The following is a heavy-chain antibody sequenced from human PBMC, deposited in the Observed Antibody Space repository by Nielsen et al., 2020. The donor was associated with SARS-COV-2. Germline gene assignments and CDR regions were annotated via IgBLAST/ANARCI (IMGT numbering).Heavy chain of an antibody. CDR1: GFTFTSSA. J-gene: IGHJ6*02. CDR3: AREDVGWQQLVVYYYYGMDV. CDR2: ISAYNGNT. Sequence: ASVQVSCKASGFTFTSSAVQWVRQARGQRLEWMGWISAYNGNTNYAQKLQGRVTMTTDTSTSTAYMELRSLRSDDTAVYYCAREDVGWQQLVVYYYYGMDVWGQGTTVTVSS. D-gene: IGHD6-13*01. V-gene: IGHV1-18*01.